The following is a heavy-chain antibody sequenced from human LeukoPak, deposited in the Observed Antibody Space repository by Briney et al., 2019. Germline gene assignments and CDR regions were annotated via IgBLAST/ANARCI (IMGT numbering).Heavy chain of an antibody. CDR1: GYTFTGYY. Sequence: ASVKVSCKASGYTFTGYYMHWVRQAPGQGLEWMGWINPNSGGTNYAQKFQGRVTMTRDTSISTAYMELSRLRSDDTAVYYCVRGNGVIVAFDIWGQGTMVTVSS. CDR2: INPNSGGT. D-gene: IGHD3-10*01. CDR3: VRGNGVIVAFDI. J-gene: IGHJ3*02. V-gene: IGHV1-2*02.